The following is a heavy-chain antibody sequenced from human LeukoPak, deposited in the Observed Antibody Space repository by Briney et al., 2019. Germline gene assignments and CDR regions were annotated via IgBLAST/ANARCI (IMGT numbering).Heavy chain of an antibody. CDR2: ISWNSGSI. J-gene: IGHJ3*02. D-gene: IGHD6-13*01. V-gene: IGHV3-9*01. Sequence: GGSLRLSCAASGFTFDDYAMHWVRQAPGKGLEWVSGISWNSGSIGYADSVKGRFTISRDNAKNSLYLQMNSLRAEDTALYYCAKDLRAAGTDAFDIWGQGTMVTVSS. CDR1: GFTFDDYA. CDR3: AKDLRAAGTDAFDI.